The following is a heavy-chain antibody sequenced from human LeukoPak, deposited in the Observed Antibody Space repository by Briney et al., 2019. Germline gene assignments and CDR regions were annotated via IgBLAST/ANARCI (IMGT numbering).Heavy chain of an antibody. V-gene: IGHV3-23*01. CDR3: AKDPVRVPLDSSGYYFDY. CDR1: GFTFSSYA. Sequence: PGGSLRLSCAASGFTFSSYAMSWVRQAPGKGLEWVSAISGSGGSTYYADSVKGRFTISRDNSKNTLYLQMNSLRAEDTAVYYCAKDPVRVPLDSSGYYFDYWGQGTLVTVSS. J-gene: IGHJ4*02. D-gene: IGHD3-22*01. CDR2: ISGSGGST.